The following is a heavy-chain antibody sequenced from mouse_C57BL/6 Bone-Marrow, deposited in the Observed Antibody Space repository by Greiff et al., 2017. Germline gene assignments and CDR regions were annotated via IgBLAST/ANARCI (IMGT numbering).Heavy chain of an antibody. D-gene: IGHD1-1*01. CDR3: LYYGSSDWYFDV. Sequence: EVQLQQSGTVLARPGASVKMSCKTSGYTFTSYWMHWVKQRPGQGLEWIGAIYPGNSDTSYNQKFKGKAKLTAVTSASTAYMELSSLTNEDSAVYYCLYYGSSDWYFDVWGTGTTVTVSS. V-gene: IGHV1-5*01. CDR2: IYPGNSDT. J-gene: IGHJ1*03. CDR1: GYTFTSYW.